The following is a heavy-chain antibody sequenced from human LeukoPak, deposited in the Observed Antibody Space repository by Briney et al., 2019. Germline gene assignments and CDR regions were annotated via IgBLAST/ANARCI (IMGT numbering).Heavy chain of an antibody. CDR2: ISGSGGST. CDR1: GFTFSSYS. V-gene: IGHV3-23*01. D-gene: IGHD3-3*01. J-gene: IGHJ4*02. CDR3: AKMANYDFWSGYHSSLDY. Sequence: PGGSLRLSCAASGFTFSSYSMNWIRQAPGKGLEWVSAISGSGGSTYYADSVKGRFTISRDNSKNTLYLQMNSLRAEDTAVYYCAKMANYDFWSGYHSSLDYWGQGTLVTVSS.